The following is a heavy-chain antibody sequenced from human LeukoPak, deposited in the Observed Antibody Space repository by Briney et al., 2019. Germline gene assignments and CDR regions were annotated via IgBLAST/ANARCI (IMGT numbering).Heavy chain of an antibody. CDR1: GFTFSNYA. Sequence: GGSLRLSCAASGFTFSNYAMNWVRQAPGKGLEWVSVISGSGGSTNYADSVKGWFTMSRDNSKNTLYLQMNSLRAEDTAVYYCAKSAKLSGYYGFDYWGQGTLVTVSS. CDR2: ISGSGGST. V-gene: IGHV3-23*01. CDR3: AKSAKLSGYYGFDY. J-gene: IGHJ4*02. D-gene: IGHD3-22*01.